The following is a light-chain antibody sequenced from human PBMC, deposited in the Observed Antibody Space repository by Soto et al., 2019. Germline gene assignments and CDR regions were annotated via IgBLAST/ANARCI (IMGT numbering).Light chain of an antibody. Sequence: EIVLTQSPGTLSLSPGERVTLSCRASQTVTTSYLAWYQQKPGQAPRLLIYGASSRATGIPDRFSGSGSGTDFTLTISRLEPEDFAVYYCQQYGNSPYTFGQGTTLEIK. CDR3: QQYGNSPYT. CDR1: QTVTTSY. CDR2: GAS. V-gene: IGKV3-20*01. J-gene: IGKJ2*01.